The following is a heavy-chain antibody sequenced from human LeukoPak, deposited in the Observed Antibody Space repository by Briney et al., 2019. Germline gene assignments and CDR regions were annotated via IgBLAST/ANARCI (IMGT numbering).Heavy chain of an antibody. CDR1: GFTFDDYA. D-gene: IGHD6-13*01. J-gene: IGHJ4*02. Sequence: GGSLRLPCAASGFTFDDYAMHWVGQAPGKGLERVSGISWNSGSIGYADSVKGRFTISRDNAKHSLYLQMNSLRAEDTALYYCAKGAWAAAGTGFDYWGQGTLVTVSS. CDR3: AKGAWAAAGTGFDY. V-gene: IGHV3-9*01. CDR2: ISWNSGSI.